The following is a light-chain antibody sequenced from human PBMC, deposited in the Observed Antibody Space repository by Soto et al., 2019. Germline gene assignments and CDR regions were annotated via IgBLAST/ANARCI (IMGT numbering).Light chain of an antibody. Sequence: QSVLTQPASVSGSPGQSITISCTGTSSDVGGYNYVSWYQRHPGKAPKLMIYDVSNRPSGVSNRLSGSKSGNTASLTISGLQAEDEADYYCSSYTSSSTLGYVFGTGTKVTVL. V-gene: IGLV2-14*01. CDR2: DVS. CDR1: SSDVGGYNY. J-gene: IGLJ1*01. CDR3: SSYTSSSTLGYV.